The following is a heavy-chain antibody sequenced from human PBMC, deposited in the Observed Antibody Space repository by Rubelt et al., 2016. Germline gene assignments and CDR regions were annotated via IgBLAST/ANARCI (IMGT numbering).Heavy chain of an antibody. CDR1: GGSFSGYY. J-gene: IGHJ5*02. V-gene: IGHV4-34*01. D-gene: IGHD6-25*01. Sequence: QVQLQQWGAGLLKPSETLSLTCAVYGGSFSGYYWSWIRQPPGKGLEWIGEINHSGSTNYNPSLKCGVTISVDTSKNQFSLKLSSVTAADTAVYYCARGVGAARNWFDPWGQGTLVTVSS. CDR2: INHSGST. CDR3: ARGVGAARNWFDP.